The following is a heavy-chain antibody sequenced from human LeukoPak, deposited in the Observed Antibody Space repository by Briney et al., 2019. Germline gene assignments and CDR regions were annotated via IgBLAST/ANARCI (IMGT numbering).Heavy chain of an antibody. D-gene: IGHD2-8*01. CDR2: IYYSGST. CDR1: GGSISSGDYY. Sequence: PSETLPLTCTVSGGSISSGDYYWSWIRQPPGKGLEWIGYIYYSGSTYYNPSLKSRVTISVDTSKNQFSLKLSSVTAADTAVYYCARVVTEMVFIDYWGQGTLVTVSS. J-gene: IGHJ4*02. CDR3: ARVVTEMVFIDY. V-gene: IGHV4-30-4*01.